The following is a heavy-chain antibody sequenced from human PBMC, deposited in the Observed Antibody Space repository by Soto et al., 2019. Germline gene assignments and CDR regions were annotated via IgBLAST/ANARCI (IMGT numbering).Heavy chain of an antibody. Sequence: SETLSLTCTVSGDSISSGVYYWSWIRQHPEKGLEWIGYIFYSGSTYYNPSLKSRVTISIDTSKNQFSLKLTSVTAADTAVYYCARNLYTTTEGFYGMDVWGQGTTVTVSS. CDR3: ARNLYTTTEGFYGMDV. D-gene: IGHD1-26*01. J-gene: IGHJ6*02. CDR2: IFYSGST. V-gene: IGHV4-31*03. CDR1: GDSISSGVYY.